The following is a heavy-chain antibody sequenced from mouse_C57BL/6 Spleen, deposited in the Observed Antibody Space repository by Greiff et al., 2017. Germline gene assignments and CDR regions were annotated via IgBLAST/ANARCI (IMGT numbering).Heavy chain of an antibody. CDR3: AREDYGNRFDY. CDR1: GYSITSGYY. D-gene: IGHD2-1*01. V-gene: IGHV3-6*01. Sequence: ASGPGLVKPSQSLSLTCSVTGYSITSGYYWNWIRQFPGNKLEWMGYISYDGSNNYNPSLKNRISITRDTSKNQFFLKLNSVTTEDTATYYCAREDYGNRFDYWGQGTTLTVSS. CDR2: ISYDGSN. J-gene: IGHJ2*01.